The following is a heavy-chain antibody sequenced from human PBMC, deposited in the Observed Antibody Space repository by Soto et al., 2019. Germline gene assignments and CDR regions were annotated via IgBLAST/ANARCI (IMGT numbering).Heavy chain of an antibody. Sequence: QVQLEQWGPGLLKPSETLSLTCAVNGGAFSDYYWSWIRQSPGKGLEWIAEINYSGTTNYSPSLKSLFTMSVDTSKKQFSLKLSSVAAADTAVYFCVGGRGRLVGFDYWGQGTLVTVSS. CDR3: VGGRGRLVGFDY. CDR1: GGAFSDYY. V-gene: IGHV4-34*01. D-gene: IGHD1-26*01. J-gene: IGHJ4*02. CDR2: INYSGTT.